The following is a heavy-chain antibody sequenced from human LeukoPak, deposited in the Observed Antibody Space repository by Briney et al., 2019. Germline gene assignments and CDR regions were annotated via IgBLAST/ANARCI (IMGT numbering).Heavy chain of an antibody. D-gene: IGHD6-13*01. CDR2: INHSGST. CDR3: ARHIPGIAAAGLDY. V-gene: IGHV4-34*01. J-gene: IGHJ4*02. Sequence: SETLSLTCAVYGGSFSGYYWSWIRQPPGKGLEWIGEINHSGSTNCNPSLKSRVTISVDTSKNQFSLKLSSVTAADTAVYYCARHIPGIAAAGLDYWGQGNLVTVSS. CDR1: GGSFSGYY.